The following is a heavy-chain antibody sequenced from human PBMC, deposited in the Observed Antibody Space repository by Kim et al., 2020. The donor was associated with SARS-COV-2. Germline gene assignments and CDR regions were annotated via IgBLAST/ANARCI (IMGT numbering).Heavy chain of an antibody. Sequence: GGSLRLSCTASGFTFSSFAVHWVRQIPGEGLEWVAVISHHGHNRWYAESVRGRFTISRDNSKNTLYLQMNSLRAEDTAVYYCARDNYYDRDGYGNYYYYYGMDVWGQGTTVTVSS. CDR3: ARDNYYDRDGYGNYYYYYGMDV. D-gene: IGHD3-22*01. CDR2: ISHHGHNR. V-gene: IGHV3-30-3*01. CDR1: GFTFSSFA. J-gene: IGHJ6*02.